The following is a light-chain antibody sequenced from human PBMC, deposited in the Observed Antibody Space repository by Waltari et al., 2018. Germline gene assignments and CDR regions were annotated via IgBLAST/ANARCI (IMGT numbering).Light chain of an antibody. Sequence: SYELTQPPSVSVSPGQTARITCSGDALPKQYAYWYQQRPGQAPVLGIYKDNERPSGIPERFSGSSSGTTVTLTISGVQAGDGADYYCQSADSSGTYVIFGGGTKLTVL. CDR1: ALPKQY. CDR2: KDN. CDR3: QSADSSGTYVI. J-gene: IGLJ2*01. V-gene: IGLV3-25*03.